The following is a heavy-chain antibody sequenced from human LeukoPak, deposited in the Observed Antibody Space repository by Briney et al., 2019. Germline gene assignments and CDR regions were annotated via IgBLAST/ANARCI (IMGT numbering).Heavy chain of an antibody. J-gene: IGHJ5*02. Sequence: SETLSLTCGVYDGSFSSYYWSWIRQPPGKGLEWIGEINHSGSTNYNPSLKSRLTISVDTSKNQFSLKLSSLTAADTAVYYCARARLGKWYYGSGANGIWFDPWGQGTLVTVSS. V-gene: IGHV4-34*01. CDR3: ARARLGKWYYGSGANGIWFDP. D-gene: IGHD3-10*01. CDR2: INHSGST. CDR1: DGSFSSYY.